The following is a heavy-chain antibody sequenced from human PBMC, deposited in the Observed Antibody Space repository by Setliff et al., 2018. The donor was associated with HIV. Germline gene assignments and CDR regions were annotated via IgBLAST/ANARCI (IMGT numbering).Heavy chain of an antibody. Sequence: SETLSLTCTVSAGSISSSRYNWGWIRQPPGKGLEWIGYIYTSGSTNYNPSLKSRVTISVDTSKKQFSLKLSSVTAADTAVYYCARGPSFVEYSSSSVDYYWYMDVWGKGTTVTVSS. J-gene: IGHJ6*03. CDR3: ARGPSFVEYSSSSVDYYWYMDV. D-gene: IGHD6-6*01. CDR2: IYTSGST. V-gene: IGHV4-61*05. CDR1: AGSISSSRYN.